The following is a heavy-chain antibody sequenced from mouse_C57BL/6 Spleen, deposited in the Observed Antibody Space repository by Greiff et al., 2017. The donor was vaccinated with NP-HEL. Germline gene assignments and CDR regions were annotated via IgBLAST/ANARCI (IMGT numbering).Heavy chain of an antibody. D-gene: IGHD1-1*02. V-gene: IGHV5-17*01. J-gene: IGHJ3*01. Sequence: EVQLVESGGGLVKPGGSLKLSCAASGFTFSDYGMHWVRQAPEKGLEWVAYISSGSSTIYYADTVKGRFTISRDNAKNTLFLQMTSLRSEDTAVYYCASWYPFAYWGQGTLVTVSA. CDR1: GFTFSDYG. CDR2: ISSGSSTI. CDR3: ASWYPFAY.